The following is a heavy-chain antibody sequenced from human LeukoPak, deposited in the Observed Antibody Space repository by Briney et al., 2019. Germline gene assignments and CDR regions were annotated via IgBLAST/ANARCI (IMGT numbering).Heavy chain of an antibody. CDR3: ARESNFDWSYYFDY. CDR2: IWYDGNEE. V-gene: IGHV3-33*01. Sequence: PGGSLRLSCTASGFTFSSYGMHWVRQAPGKGLEWVAVIWYDGNEEFYADSVKGRFTISRDNAKNSLYLQMNSLRAEDTAVYYCARESNFDWSYYFDYWGQGTLVAVSS. D-gene: IGHD3-9*01. J-gene: IGHJ4*02. CDR1: GFTFSSYG.